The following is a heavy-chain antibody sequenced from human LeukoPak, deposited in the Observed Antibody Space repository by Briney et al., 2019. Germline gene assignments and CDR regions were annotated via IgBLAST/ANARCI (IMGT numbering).Heavy chain of an antibody. V-gene: IGHV3-30-3*02. CDR2: ISYDGSNK. CDR1: GFTFSSYA. J-gene: IGHJ3*02. Sequence: PGRSLRLSCAASGFTFSSYAMHWVRQAPGKGLEWVAVISYDGSNKYYADSVKGRFTISRDNSKNTLYLQMNSLRAEDTAVYYCAKPSDAFDIWGQGTMVTVSS. CDR3: AKPSDAFDI.